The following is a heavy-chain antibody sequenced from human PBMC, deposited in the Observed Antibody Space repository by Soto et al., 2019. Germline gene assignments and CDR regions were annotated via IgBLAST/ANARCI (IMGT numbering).Heavy chain of an antibody. V-gene: IGHV3-30*18. J-gene: IGHJ3*02. CDR3: AKEFGVAADDFDI. D-gene: IGHD3-3*01. Sequence: QVQLVESGGGVVQPGRSLRLSCAASGFTFSSYGMHWVRQAPGKGLEWVAVISYDGSNKYYADSVKGRFTISRDNSKKTLYLQMNRLRAEDTAVYYCAKEFGVAADDFDIWGQGTMVTVSS. CDR2: ISYDGSNK. CDR1: GFTFSSYG.